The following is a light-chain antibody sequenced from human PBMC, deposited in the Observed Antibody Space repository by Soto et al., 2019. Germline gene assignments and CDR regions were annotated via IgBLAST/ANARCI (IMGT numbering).Light chain of an antibody. V-gene: IGKV3-15*01. CDR1: QSVRSN. J-gene: IGKJ1*01. Sequence: IGMTQSPATLSVSPGERATLSCRASQSVRSNLAWYQPKPGQAPRLLIYGASTRATGIPARFSGSGSGTDFTLTISSLQFEDFAVYYCQQYNNWPRTFGQGTNVEIK. CDR3: QQYNNWPRT. CDR2: GAS.